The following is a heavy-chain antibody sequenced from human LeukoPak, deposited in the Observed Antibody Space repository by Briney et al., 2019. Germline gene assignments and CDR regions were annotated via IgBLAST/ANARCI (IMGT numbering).Heavy chain of an antibody. Sequence: SVKVSCKASGGTFSSYAISWVRQAPGQGLEWMGRIIPIFGTANCAQKFQGRVTITTDESTSTAYMELSSLRSEDTAVYYCARERLREGGGNYFDYWGQGTLVTVSS. J-gene: IGHJ4*02. D-gene: IGHD2-15*01. CDR2: IIPIFGTA. CDR1: GGTFSSYA. CDR3: ARERLREGGGNYFDY. V-gene: IGHV1-69*05.